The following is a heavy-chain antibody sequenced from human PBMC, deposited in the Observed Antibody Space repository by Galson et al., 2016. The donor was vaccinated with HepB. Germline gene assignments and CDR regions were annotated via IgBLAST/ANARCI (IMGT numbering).Heavy chain of an antibody. CDR2: ISGDYR. CDR3: AKDLIAVAGPYFDS. D-gene: IGHD6-19*01. J-gene: IGHJ4*02. Sequence: SLRLSCAASGFTFSSYAMSWVRQAPGKGLEWVSAISGDYRYYADSVKGRFTISRDNSKNTLYLQMTSLRAEDTAVYYCAKDLIAVAGPYFDSWGQGTLVTVSS. CDR1: GFTFSSYA. V-gene: IGHV3-23*01.